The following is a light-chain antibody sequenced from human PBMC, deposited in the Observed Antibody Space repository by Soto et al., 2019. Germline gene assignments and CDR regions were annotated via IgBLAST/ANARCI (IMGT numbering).Light chain of an antibody. CDR2: DAS. CDR3: QQYNRYSRT. V-gene: IGKV1-5*01. Sequence: DIQMTQSPSTLSASVGDRVTITCRASQSISIWLAWYQQKPGKAPKLLIYDASSLESGVPSRFSGSGSGTEFTLTIISLQPDDFATYYCQQYNRYSRTFGKGTKVEIK. CDR1: QSISIW. J-gene: IGKJ1*01.